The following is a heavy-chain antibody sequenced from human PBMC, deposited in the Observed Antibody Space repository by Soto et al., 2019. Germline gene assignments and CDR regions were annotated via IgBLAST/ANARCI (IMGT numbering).Heavy chain of an antibody. D-gene: IGHD6-13*01. CDR3: ARARIIAAAGTLLDY. CDR2: INPNSGGT. CDR1: GYTFTGYY. Sequence: ASVKVSCKASGYTFTGYYMHWVRQAPGQGLEWMGWINPNSGGTNYAQKFQGWVTMTRDTSISTAYMELSRLRSDDTAVYYCARARIIAAAGTLLDYWGQGTLVTVSS. V-gene: IGHV1-2*04. J-gene: IGHJ4*02.